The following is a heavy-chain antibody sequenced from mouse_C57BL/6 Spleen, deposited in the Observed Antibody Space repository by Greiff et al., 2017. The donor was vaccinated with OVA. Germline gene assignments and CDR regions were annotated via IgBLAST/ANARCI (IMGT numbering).Heavy chain of an antibody. V-gene: IGHV7-3*01. CDR3: ARYPSWDEPYYFDY. CDR2: IRNKANGYTT. Sequence: EVHLVESGGGLVQPGGSLSLSCAASGFTFTDYYMSWVRPPPGKALEWLGFIRNKANGYTTEYSASVKGRFTISRDTSQSILYLQMNALRAEDSATYYGARYPSWDEPYYFDYWGQGTTLTVSS. J-gene: IGHJ2*01. D-gene: IGHD4-1*01. CDR1: GFTFTDYY.